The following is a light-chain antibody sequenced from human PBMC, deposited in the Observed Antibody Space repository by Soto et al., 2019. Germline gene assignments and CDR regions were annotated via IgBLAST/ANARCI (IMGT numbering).Light chain of an antibody. V-gene: IGKV3-20*01. CDR2: GAS. Sequence: EFVLTQSPGTLSLSPGERAILSCRASQSVTSTYIAWYQQKPGQPPRLLIYGASSSATGIPDRFSGSGSGTVFTLTISRLEAEDFAVYYCQYYGSSPPTTFGQGTKLEIK. CDR1: QSVTSTY. J-gene: IGKJ2*01. CDR3: QYYGSSPPTT.